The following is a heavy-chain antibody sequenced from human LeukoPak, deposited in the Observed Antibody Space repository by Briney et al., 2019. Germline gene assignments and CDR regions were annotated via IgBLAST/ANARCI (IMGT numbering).Heavy chain of an antibody. CDR3: TTELDVRPNHY. Sequence: GGSLRLSCAASGSTFSNAWMSWVRQAPGKGLEWVGRIKRKSDGGTTDYAAPVKGRFTISRDDSKNTLYLQMNSLKSEDTAVYYCTTELDVRPNHYWGQGTLVTVS. CDR1: GSTFSNAW. D-gene: IGHD1-14*01. J-gene: IGHJ4*02. CDR2: IKRKSDGGTT. V-gene: IGHV3-15*01.